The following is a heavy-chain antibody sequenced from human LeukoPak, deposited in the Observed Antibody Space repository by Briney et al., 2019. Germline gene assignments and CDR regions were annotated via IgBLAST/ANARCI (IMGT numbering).Heavy chain of an antibody. J-gene: IGHJ4*02. V-gene: IGHV4-4*07. D-gene: IGHD3-22*01. CDR3: ARERVGYDTSGRGPHFDS. CDR2: IYSSGST. Sequence: PSETLSLTCIVSGTSVNNYYWSWIRQPAGKGLEWIGRIYSSGSTNYNLSLTSRVSILVDKSKNQVSLKLESVTAADTAVYYCARERVGYDTSGRGPHFDSWGQGTLVTVSS. CDR1: GTSVNNYY.